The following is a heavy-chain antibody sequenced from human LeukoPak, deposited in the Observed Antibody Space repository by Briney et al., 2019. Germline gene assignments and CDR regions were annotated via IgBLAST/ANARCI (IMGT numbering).Heavy chain of an antibody. J-gene: IGHJ4*02. CDR1: GFTFSSYS. CDR2: ISDNSYWI. Sequence: PGGSLRLSCAASGFTFSSYSMSWVRQAPGKGLGWVSSISDNSYWIYYADSVEGRFIISRDNAKNSLYLQMNSLRAEDTAVYYCTREDYHYASGHWAQGTLVTVSS. D-gene: IGHD3-10*01. CDR3: TREDYHYASGH. V-gene: IGHV3-21*01.